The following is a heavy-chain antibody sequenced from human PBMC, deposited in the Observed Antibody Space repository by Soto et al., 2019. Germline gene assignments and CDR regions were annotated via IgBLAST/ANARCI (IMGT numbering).Heavy chain of an antibody. V-gene: IGHV2-5*01. Sequence: SGPTLVNPTQTLTLTCTFSGFSLSTSGVGVGWIRQPPGKALEWLALIYWNDDKRYSPSLKSRLTFTKDTSKNQVVLTMTNMDPVDTATYYCAHRPYYYDSSGSFDYWGQGTLVTVSS. J-gene: IGHJ4*02. CDR3: AHRPYYYDSSGSFDY. CDR2: IYWNDDK. D-gene: IGHD3-22*01. CDR1: GFSLSTSGVG.